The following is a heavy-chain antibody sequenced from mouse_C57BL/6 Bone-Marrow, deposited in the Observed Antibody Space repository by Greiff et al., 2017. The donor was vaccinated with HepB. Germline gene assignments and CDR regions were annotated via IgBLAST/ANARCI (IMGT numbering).Heavy chain of an antibody. CDR1: GFTFSDYY. D-gene: IGHD3-3*01. J-gene: IGHJ3*01. CDR3: ARLGVGGFAY. V-gene: IGHV5-12*01. Sequence: EVMLVESGGGLVQPGGSLKLSCAASGFTFSDYYMYWVRQTPEKRLEWVAYISNGGGSTYYPDTVKGRFTISRDNAKNTLYLQMSRLKSEDTAMYYCARLGVGGFAYWGQGTLVTVSA. CDR2: ISNGGGST.